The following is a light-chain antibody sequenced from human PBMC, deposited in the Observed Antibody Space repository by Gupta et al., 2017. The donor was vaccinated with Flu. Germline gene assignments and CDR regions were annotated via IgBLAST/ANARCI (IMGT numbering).Light chain of an antibody. J-gene: IGLJ3*02. CDR2: GNS. Sequence: QSVLTQPPSVSGAPGQMVTISCTGSSSNIGAGYDVHWYQQLPETAPKLLIYGNSNRPSGVPDRFSGSKSGTSASLAITGLQAEDEADYYCQSYDSSLSGSVFGGGTKLTVL. V-gene: IGLV1-40*01. CDR1: SSNIGAGYD. CDR3: QSYDSSLSGSV.